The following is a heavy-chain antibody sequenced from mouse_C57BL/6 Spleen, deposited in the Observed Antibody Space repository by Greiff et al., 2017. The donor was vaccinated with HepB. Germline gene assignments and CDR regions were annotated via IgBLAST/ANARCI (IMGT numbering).Heavy chain of an antibody. CDR3: ARRRYYYGSSYDFDY. CDR2: IDPSDSYT. D-gene: IGHD1-1*01. J-gene: IGHJ2*01. Sequence: QVQLQQPGAELVKPGASVKLSCKASGYTFTSYWMQWVKQRPGQGLEWIGEIDPSDSYTNYNQKFKGKATLTVDTYSSTAYMQLSSLTSEDSAVYYCARRRYYYGSSYDFDYWGQGTTLTVSS. CDR1: GYTFTSYW. V-gene: IGHV1-50*01.